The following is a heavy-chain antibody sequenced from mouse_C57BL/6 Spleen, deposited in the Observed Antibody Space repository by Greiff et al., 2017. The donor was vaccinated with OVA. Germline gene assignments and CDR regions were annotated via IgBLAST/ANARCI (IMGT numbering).Heavy chain of an antibody. J-gene: IGHJ2*01. CDR1: GFSLTSYG. V-gene: IGHV2-6*03. CDR2: IWSDGST. D-gene: IGHD2-1*01. CDR3: ARSYGNYAYFDY. Sequence: QVQLKESGPGLVAPSQSLSITCTVSGFSLTSYGVHWVRQPPGKGLEWLVVIWSDGSTTYNSALKSRLSISTDNSKSQVFLKMTRLQTDDTAMYYCARSYGNYAYFDYWGQGTTLTVSS.